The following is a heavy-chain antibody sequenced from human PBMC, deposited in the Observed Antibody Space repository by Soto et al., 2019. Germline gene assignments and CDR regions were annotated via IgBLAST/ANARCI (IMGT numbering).Heavy chain of an antibody. CDR3: AHRRGSWTLHDAFDI. D-gene: IGHD6-13*01. V-gene: IGHV2-5*02. CDR2: IYWDDDK. J-gene: IGHJ3*02. Sequence: QITLKESGPPLVKPTQTLTLTCTFSGFSLSTSGVGVGWIRQPPGKALEWLALIYWDDDKRYSPSLKSRLTTTKVTSKNQVVLTMTNMDPVDTATYYCAHRRGSWTLHDAFDICGQGTMVTVSS. CDR1: GFSLSTSGVG.